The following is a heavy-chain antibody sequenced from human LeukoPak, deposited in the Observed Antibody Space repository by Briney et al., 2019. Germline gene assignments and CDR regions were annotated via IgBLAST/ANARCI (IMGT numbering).Heavy chain of an antibody. D-gene: IGHD6-19*01. CDR1: GFTFSSYA. Sequence: GGTLRLSCAASGFTFSSYAMSWVRQAPGKGLEWVSAISGSGGSTYYADSVKGRFTISRDNSKNTLYLQMNSLRAEDTAVYYCAKGGGWSPAVLFDYWGQGTLVTVSS. V-gene: IGHV3-23*01. CDR2: ISGSGGST. J-gene: IGHJ4*02. CDR3: AKGGGWSPAVLFDY.